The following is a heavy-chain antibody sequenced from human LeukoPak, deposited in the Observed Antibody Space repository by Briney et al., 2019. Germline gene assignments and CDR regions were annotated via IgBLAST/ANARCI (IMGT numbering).Heavy chain of an antibody. J-gene: IGHJ5*02. V-gene: IGHV4-39*07. CDR3: ARTIQGWFDP. CDR2: IYYSGST. Sequence: SETLSLTCTVSGGSISSSSYYWGWIRQPPGKGLEWIGSIYYSGSTYYNPSLKSRVTISVDTSKNQFSLKLSSVTAADTAVYYCARTIQGWFDPWGQGTLVTVSS. CDR1: GGSISSSSYY.